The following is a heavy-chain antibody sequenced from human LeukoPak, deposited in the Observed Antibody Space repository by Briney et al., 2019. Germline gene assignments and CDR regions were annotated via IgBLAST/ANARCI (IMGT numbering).Heavy chain of an antibody. J-gene: IGHJ4*02. CDR3: ARGSTSDWPLEY. CDR1: GYTFIKYA. Sequence: ASVKVSCKASGYTFIKYAIHWVRQAPGQRLEWMGWINAHNGDTKYSQKFQGRVAITRGTSASIVYMELSTLRFGDTAVYYCARGSTSDWPLEYWGRGILVTVSS. V-gene: IGHV1-3*01. D-gene: IGHD2-21*02. CDR2: INAHNGDT.